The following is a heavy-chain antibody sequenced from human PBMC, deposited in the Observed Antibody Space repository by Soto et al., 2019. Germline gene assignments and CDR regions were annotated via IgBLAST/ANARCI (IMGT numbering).Heavy chain of an antibody. J-gene: IGHJ4*02. Sequence: GESLKISCRASGYSFSNYWIGWVRQMPGKGLEWMGIIYPGDSDTRYSPSFQGQVTISTDKSISSAYLQWSSLRASDSAMYYCARSRITGSTWTFDYWGQGTPVTVSS. CDR2: IYPGDSDT. D-gene: IGHD1-20*01. V-gene: IGHV5-51*01. CDR3: ARSRITGSTWTFDY. CDR1: GYSFSNYW.